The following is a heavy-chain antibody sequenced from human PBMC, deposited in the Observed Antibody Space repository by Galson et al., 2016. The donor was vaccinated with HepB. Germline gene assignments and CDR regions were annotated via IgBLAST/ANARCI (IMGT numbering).Heavy chain of an antibody. V-gene: IGHV3-30*03. Sequence: SLRLSCAASGFLFSAYGMSWVRQAPGKGLEWVSDISYDASSLHYADSVKGRFTVYRDNSGHTLYLQMNSLIPEDTAVYYCVVSVYYRWGRGTLVTVSS. J-gene: IGHJ5*02. CDR1: GFLFSAYG. CDR2: ISYDASSL. D-gene: IGHD3-22*01. CDR3: VVSVYYR.